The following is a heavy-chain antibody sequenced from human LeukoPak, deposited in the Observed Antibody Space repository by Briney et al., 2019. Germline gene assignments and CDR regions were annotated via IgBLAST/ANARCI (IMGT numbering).Heavy chain of an antibody. J-gene: IGHJ4*02. D-gene: IGHD3-3*02. CDR1: GYNFNSYG. V-gene: IGHV1-18*01. CDR3: SRDERAIFEANSDRDY. Sequence: ASVKVSCKASGYNFNSYGLSWVRQAPGQGPEWIGWINCYNGKTHYEQSFQGRLTLTTDTSTSTAYMELRSLRSDDTAVYYCSRDERAIFEANSDRDYWGQGTLVTVSS. CDR2: INCYNGKT.